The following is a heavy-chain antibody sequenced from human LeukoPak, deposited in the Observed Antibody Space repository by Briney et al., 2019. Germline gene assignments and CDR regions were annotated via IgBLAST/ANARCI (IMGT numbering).Heavy chain of an antibody. Sequence: GESLKISCEGSGYTFTSYWIAWVRQMPGKGLEWMGIIYPGDSDTRYSPSFQGQVTISADKSISTAYLQWSSLKASDTAMYYCASTYYDFWSGYSEAHFDYWGQGTLVTVSS. CDR2: IYPGDSDT. CDR3: ASTYYDFWSGYSEAHFDY. D-gene: IGHD3-3*01. V-gene: IGHV5-51*01. J-gene: IGHJ4*02. CDR1: GYTFTSYW.